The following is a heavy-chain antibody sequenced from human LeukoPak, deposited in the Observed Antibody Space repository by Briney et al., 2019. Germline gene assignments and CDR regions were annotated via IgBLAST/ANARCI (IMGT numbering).Heavy chain of an antibody. Sequence: PGGSLRLSCAASGFTFSSYGMNWVRQAPGKGLEWVSHISGGSGTISYADSVRGRFTISRDYAKNSLYLQMKSLRAEDTAVYYCAKDGGAYSYGRYHFDHWGQGTLVTVSS. J-gene: IGHJ4*02. V-gene: IGHV3-48*03. CDR2: ISGGSGTI. D-gene: IGHD5-18*01. CDR3: AKDGGAYSYGRYHFDH. CDR1: GFTFSSYG.